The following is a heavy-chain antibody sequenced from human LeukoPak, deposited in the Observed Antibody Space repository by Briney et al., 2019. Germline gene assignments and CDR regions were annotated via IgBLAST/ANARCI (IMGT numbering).Heavy chain of an antibody. V-gene: IGHV4-59*08. CDR3: ARLWDYYGSGSVDY. D-gene: IGHD3-10*01. CDR2: IYYSGST. J-gene: IGHJ4*02. CDR1: GGSISSYY. Sequence: PSETLSLTCTVSGGSISSYYWSWIRQPPGKGLEWIGYIYYSGSTNYNPSLKSRVTISVDTSKNQFFLKLSSVTAADTAVYYCARLWDYYGSGSVDYWGQGTLVTVSS.